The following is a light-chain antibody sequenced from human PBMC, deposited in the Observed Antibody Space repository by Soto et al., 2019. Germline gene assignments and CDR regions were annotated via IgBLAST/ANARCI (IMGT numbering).Light chain of an antibody. CDR2: ENN. Sequence: QSVLTQPPSVSAAPGQKVTISCSGSSSNIGNHYVSWYQQLPGTAPKLLIFENNKRPSGIPDRFSASKSGTSATLGITGLQTGDEAEYYCGTWDSRLSAWVFGGGTKLTVL. CDR3: GTWDSRLSAWV. J-gene: IGLJ3*02. V-gene: IGLV1-51*02. CDR1: SSNIGNHY.